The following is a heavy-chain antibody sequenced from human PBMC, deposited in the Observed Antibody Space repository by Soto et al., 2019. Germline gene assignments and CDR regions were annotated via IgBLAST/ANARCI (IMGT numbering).Heavy chain of an antibody. V-gene: IGHV4-34*01. CDR3: ARGPSILRYFDWLLTPAFDY. Sequence: PSETLSLTCAVYGGSFSGYYWSWIRQPPGKGLEWIGEINHSGSTNYNPSLKSRVTISVDTSKNQFSLKLSSVTAADTAVYYCARGPSILRYFDWLLTPAFDYWGQGTLVTVSS. CDR2: INHSGST. J-gene: IGHJ4*02. D-gene: IGHD3-9*01. CDR1: GGSFSGYY.